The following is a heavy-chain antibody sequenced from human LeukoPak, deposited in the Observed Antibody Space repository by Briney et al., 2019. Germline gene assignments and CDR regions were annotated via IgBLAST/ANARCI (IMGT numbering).Heavy chain of an antibody. J-gene: IGHJ6*04. Sequence: GGSLRLSCAASGFIFSGSAVYWVRQASGKGLEWVGRIRSKTNNYATAYAASVKGRFTFSRDDLKNTAYLQMNSLETDDTAVYYCASPGSDSYGRAVGAKGPTVTVPS. CDR3: ASPGSDSYGRAV. D-gene: IGHD1-26*01. CDR1: GFIFSGSA. V-gene: IGHV3-73*01. CDR2: IRSKTNNYAT.